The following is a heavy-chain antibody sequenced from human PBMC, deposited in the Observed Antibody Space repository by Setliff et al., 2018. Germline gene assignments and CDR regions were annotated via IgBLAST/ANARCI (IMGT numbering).Heavy chain of an antibody. CDR1: GGSINNYY. D-gene: IGHD6-19*01. J-gene: IGHJ4*02. CDR3: ARGRAGHSGH. CDR2: IYYSGS. V-gene: IGHV4-59*06. Sequence: KTSETLSLTCTVSGGSINNYYWSWIRQHPGKGLEWIGYIYYSGSTSYYNPSLKSRVTISVDTSKNQFSLKLSSVTAADTAVYYCARGRAGHSGHWGQGTLVTVSS.